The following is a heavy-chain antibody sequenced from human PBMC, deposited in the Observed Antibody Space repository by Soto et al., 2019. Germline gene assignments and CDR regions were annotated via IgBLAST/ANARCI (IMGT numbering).Heavy chain of an antibody. J-gene: IGHJ6*02. CDR1: GFTFSSYS. Sequence: PGGSLRLSCAASGFTFSSYSMNWVRQAPGKGLEWVSSISSSSSYIYYADSVKGRFTISRDNAKNSLYLQMNSLRAEDTAVYYCARDGRYCSGGSCYSPFDYYYYGMDVWGQGTTVTVSS. D-gene: IGHD2-15*01. V-gene: IGHV3-21*01. CDR2: ISSSSSYI. CDR3: ARDGRYCSGGSCYSPFDYYYYGMDV.